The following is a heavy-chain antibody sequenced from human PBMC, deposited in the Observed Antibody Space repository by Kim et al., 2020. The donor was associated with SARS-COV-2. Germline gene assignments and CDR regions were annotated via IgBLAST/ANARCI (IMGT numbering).Heavy chain of an antibody. D-gene: IGHD5-18*01. V-gene: IGHV3-64D*06. J-gene: IGHJ5*02. CDR2: T. CDR3: VRDLTYSYDL. Sequence: TYYGGSVKGRFTISSDKSKNTQPLRMSSLRADDTAIYYCVRDLTYSYDLWGQGTLVIVSS.